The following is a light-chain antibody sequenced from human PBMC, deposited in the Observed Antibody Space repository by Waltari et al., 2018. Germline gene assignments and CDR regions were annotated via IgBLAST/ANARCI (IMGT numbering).Light chain of an antibody. V-gene: IGKV3-20*01. CDR3: QYFGGAPLT. J-gene: IGKJ4*01. CDR1: QSVSINF. Sequence: EIVLTQSPGTLSLSPGERVALSCRASQSVSINFLAWYQQKPGQAPRLLVHGASRGASGIPVRFSAGGSGTDFTLTISRLEPEDSGVYFCQYFGGAPLTFGGGAKVEIK. CDR2: GAS.